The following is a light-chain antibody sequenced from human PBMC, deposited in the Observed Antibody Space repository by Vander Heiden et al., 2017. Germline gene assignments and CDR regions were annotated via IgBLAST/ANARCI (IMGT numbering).Light chain of an antibody. J-gene: IGLJ3*02. CDR3: GAWDDSLNGWV. CDR1: SSNIGSNT. CDR2: CNN. V-gene: IGLV1-44*01. Sequence: HSVLTQPPSASGTPGQWVTISCTGSSSNIGSNTVTWYQQLPGTAPKLLIYCNNRRPSGVPDRFSGSTSGTSASLAISGLQSEDEADYYCGAWDDSLNGWVFVGGTKLTVL.